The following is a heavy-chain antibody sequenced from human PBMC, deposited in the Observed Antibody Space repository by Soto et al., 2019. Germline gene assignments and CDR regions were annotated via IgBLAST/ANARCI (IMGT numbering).Heavy chain of an antibody. CDR1: GGSISSSSYY. J-gene: IGHJ6*02. D-gene: IGHD4-17*01. CDR3: ARVGYGGYYYYYGMDV. V-gene: IGHV4-39*01. CDR2: IYYSGST. Sequence: PSETLSLTCTVSGGSISSSSYYWGWIRQPPGKGLEWIGSIYYSGSTYYNPSLKSRVTISVDTSKNQFSLKLSSVTAADTAVYYCARVGYGGYYYYYGMDVWGQGTTVTVSS.